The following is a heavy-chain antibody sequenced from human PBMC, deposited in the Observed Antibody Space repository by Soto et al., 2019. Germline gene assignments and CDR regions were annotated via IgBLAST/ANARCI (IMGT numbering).Heavy chain of an antibody. Sequence: GGSLRLSCAASGFTVGSNYMSWVRQAPGKGLEWVSVIYSGGSTYYADSVKGRFTISRDNSKNTLYLQMNSLRAEDTAVYYCARERESGWNDGPKSDYGMDVWGQGTTVTVSS. D-gene: IGHD1-1*01. CDR2: IYSGGST. CDR3: ARERESGWNDGPKSDYGMDV. CDR1: GFTVGSNY. J-gene: IGHJ6*02. V-gene: IGHV3-66*01.